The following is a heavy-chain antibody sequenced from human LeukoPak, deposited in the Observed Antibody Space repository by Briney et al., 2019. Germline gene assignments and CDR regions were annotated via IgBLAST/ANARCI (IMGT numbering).Heavy chain of an antibody. V-gene: IGHV4-59*08. CDR1: GGSISSYY. CDR2: IYYSGST. Sequence: SETLSLTCTVSGGSISSYYWSWIRQPPGKGLEWIGYIYYSGSTNYNPSLKSRVTISVDTSKSQFSLKLSSVTAADTAVYYCARRRGSSGWYVGWGQGTLVTVSS. D-gene: IGHD6-19*01. CDR3: ARRRGSSGWYVG. J-gene: IGHJ4*02.